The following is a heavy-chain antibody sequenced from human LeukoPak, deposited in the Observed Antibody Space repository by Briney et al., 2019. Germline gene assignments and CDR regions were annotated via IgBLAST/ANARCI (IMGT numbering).Heavy chain of an antibody. V-gene: IGHV3-48*03. Sequence: GGSLRLSCTASGFTFSSYEMNWVRQAPGKGLEWVSYISSGTITIYYADSVKGRFTISRDNAKNSLYLQMNSLRAEDTAVYYCARRYCSSTSCTLDYWGQGTLVTVSS. J-gene: IGHJ4*02. CDR3: ARRYCSSTSCTLDY. CDR1: GFTFSSYE. D-gene: IGHD2-2*01. CDR2: ISSGTITI.